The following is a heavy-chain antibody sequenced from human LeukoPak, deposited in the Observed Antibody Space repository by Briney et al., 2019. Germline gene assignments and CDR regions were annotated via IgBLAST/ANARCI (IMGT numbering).Heavy chain of an antibody. D-gene: IGHD3-22*01. CDR2: IYPGDSDT. CDR3: TRQGVYYSDSSAFYY. J-gene: IGHJ4*02. CDR1: GYRTSNYW. V-gene: IGHV5-51*01. Sequence: GESLKISCTGSGYRTSNYWIGWVRPIARKGLELICAIYPGDSDTRYSPSFQGQVTISADKSITTAYLHWSSLRASDTATYFCTRQGVYYSDSSAFYYWGQGTLVTVSS.